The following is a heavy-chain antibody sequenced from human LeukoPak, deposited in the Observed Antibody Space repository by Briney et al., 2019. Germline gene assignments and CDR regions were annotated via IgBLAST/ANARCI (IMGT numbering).Heavy chain of an antibody. J-gene: IGHJ5*02. D-gene: IGHD5-12*01. CDR2: IRSKAYGGTT. Sequence: PGGSLRLSCTASGFTFGDYAMSWFRQAPGKGLEWVGFIRSKAYGGTTEYAASVKGRFTISRDDSKSIAYLQMNSLRAEDTAVYYCAREGYPWLRLGSWFDPWGQGTLVTVSS. CDR1: GFTFGDYA. V-gene: IGHV3-49*03. CDR3: AREGYPWLRLGSWFDP.